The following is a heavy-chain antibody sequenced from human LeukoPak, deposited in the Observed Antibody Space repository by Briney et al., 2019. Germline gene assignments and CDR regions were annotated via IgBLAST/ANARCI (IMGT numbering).Heavy chain of an antibody. CDR3: ARPHMITFGGVIVPHAFDI. CDR1: GFTFSSYS. J-gene: IGHJ3*02. D-gene: IGHD3-16*02. CDR2: ISSSSSYI. V-gene: IGHV3-21*01. Sequence: PGGSLRLSCAASGFTFSSYSMNWVRQAPGKGLEWVSSISSSSSYIYYADSVKGRFTISRDNAKNSLYLQMNSLRAEDTAVYYCARPHMITFGGVIVPHAFDIWGQGTMVTVSS.